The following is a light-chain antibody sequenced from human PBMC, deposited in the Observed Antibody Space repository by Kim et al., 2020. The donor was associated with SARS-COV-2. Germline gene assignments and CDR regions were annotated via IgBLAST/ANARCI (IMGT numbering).Light chain of an antibody. CDR3: QQSYTTVYT. Sequence: SASGGDRVTLTCRASQNINFYLNLYHQKPGKAPTLLIYAASRMQGGVPSGFSGGGSGTDFTLTISNLQREDFATYYCQQSYTTVYTFGQGTKLEI. V-gene: IGKV1-39*01. CDR2: AAS. J-gene: IGKJ2*01. CDR1: QNINFY.